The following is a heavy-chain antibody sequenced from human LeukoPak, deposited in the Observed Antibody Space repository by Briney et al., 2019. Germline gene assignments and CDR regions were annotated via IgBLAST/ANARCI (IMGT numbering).Heavy chain of an antibody. J-gene: IGHJ4*02. D-gene: IGHD2-15*01. CDR1: GYTFTSYD. CDR3: ARELHYCSGGSCYTNGFDY. CDR2: MNPNSGNT. Sequence: ASVKVSCKASGYTFTSYDINWVRQATGQGLEWMGWMNPNSGNTGYAQKFQGRVTMTRNTSISTAYMELSSLRSEGTAVYYCARELHYCSGGSCYTNGFDYWGQGTLVTVSS. V-gene: IGHV1-8*01.